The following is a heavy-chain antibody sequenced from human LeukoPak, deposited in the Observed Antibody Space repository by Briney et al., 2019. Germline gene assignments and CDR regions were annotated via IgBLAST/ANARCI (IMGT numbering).Heavy chain of an antibody. D-gene: IGHD6-13*01. CDR2: ISYDGSNK. CDR1: GFTFSSYG. Sequence: GGSLRLSCAASGFTFSSYGMHWVRQAPGKGLEWVAVISYDGSNKYYADSVKGRFTISRDNSKNTLYLQMNSLRAEDTAVYYCAKDQASSSSWSGYYYYYGMDVWGQGTTVTVSS. V-gene: IGHV3-30*18. CDR3: AKDQASSSSWSGYYYYYGMDV. J-gene: IGHJ6*02.